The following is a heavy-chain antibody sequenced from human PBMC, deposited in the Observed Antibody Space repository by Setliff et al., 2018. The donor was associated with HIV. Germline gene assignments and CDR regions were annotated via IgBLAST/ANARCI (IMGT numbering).Heavy chain of an antibody. V-gene: IGHV3-23*01. Sequence: GGSLRLSCAASGFTFRSYAMNWVRQAPGKGLECVSAIVGSGCSTYHADSVKGRFTISRDNSKNTLYLQMNSLRAEDTAVYYCAKDSTYYYGSGSSPLRPHYYYGMDVWGQGTTVTVSS. D-gene: IGHD3-10*01. CDR1: GFTFRSYA. CDR3: AKDSTYYYGSGSSPLRPHYYYGMDV. J-gene: IGHJ6*02. CDR2: IVGSGCST.